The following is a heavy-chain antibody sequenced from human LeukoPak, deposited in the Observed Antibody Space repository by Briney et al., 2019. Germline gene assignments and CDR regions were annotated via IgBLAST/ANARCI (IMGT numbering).Heavy chain of an antibody. D-gene: IGHD3-10*01. CDR1: GFTFSSYA. V-gene: IGHV3-23*01. Sequence: GGSLRLSCAASGFTFSSYAMSWVRQAPGKGLEWVSAISGSGGSTYYAGSVKGRFTISRDNSKNTLYLQMNSLRAEDTAVYYCAKDALTMVRGAISKWFDPWGQGTLVTVSS. CDR2: ISGSGGST. CDR3: AKDALTMVRGAISKWFDP. J-gene: IGHJ5*02.